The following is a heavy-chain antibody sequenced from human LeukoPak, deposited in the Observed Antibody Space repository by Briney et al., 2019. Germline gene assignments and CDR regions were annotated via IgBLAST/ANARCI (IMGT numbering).Heavy chain of an antibody. D-gene: IGHD3-3*01. Sequence: PSETLSLTCAVTGYSLSSGYYWGWIRQPAGKGLEWIGRIYTSGSTNYNPSLKSRVTISVDTSKNQFSLKLSSVTAADTAVYYCAREIWSGSDYWGQGTLVTVSS. J-gene: IGHJ4*02. CDR2: IYTSGST. CDR1: GYSLSSGYY. V-gene: IGHV4-61*02. CDR3: AREIWSGSDY.